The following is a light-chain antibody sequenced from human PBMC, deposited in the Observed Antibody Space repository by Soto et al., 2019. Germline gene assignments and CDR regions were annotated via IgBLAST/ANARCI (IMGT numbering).Light chain of an antibody. CDR2: RSN. CDR3: AAWDDSLSGVV. CDR1: SSNIGSNY. V-gene: IGLV1-47*01. Sequence: QSVLTQPPSASGTPGQRVTISCSGSSSNIGSNYVYWYQQLPGTAPKLLIYRSNQRPSGVPDRFSGSKSGTSASLALSGLRSEDEAHYYCAAWDDSLSGVVFGGGTKLTVI. J-gene: IGLJ2*01.